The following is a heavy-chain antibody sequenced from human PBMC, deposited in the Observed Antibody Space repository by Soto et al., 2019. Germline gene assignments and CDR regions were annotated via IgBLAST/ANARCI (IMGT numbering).Heavy chain of an antibody. V-gene: IGHV1-2*02. CDR2: INPNSGGT. CDR1: GYTFTGYY. J-gene: IGHJ6*02. Sequence: ASVKVSCKASGYTFTGYYMHWVRQAPGQGLEWMGWINPNSGGTNYAQKFQGRVTMTRDTSISTAYMELSRLRSGDTAVYYCARGGYSGYDPVLSPRYYYYYGMDVWGQGTTVTVSS. CDR3: ARGGYSGYDPVLSPRYYYYYGMDV. D-gene: IGHD5-12*01.